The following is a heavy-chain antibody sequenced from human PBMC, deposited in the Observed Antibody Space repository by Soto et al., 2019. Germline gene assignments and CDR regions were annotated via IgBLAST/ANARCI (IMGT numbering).Heavy chain of an antibody. CDR2: INAGNGNT. J-gene: IGHJ6*02. Sequence: ASVEVSCKASGYTLASCARRWVRQAPGQRLEWMGWINAGNGNTKYSQKFQGRVTITRDTSASTAYMELSSLRSEDTAVYYCAGDTAPSDVWGQGTTVTVSS. V-gene: IGHV1-3*01. CDR1: GYTLASCA. CDR3: AGDTAPSDV. D-gene: IGHD4-17*01.